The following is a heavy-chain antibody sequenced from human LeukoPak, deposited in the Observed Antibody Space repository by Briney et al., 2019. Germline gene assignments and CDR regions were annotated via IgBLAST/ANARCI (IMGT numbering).Heavy chain of an antibody. J-gene: IGHJ4*02. CDR1: GGSISSGSYF. V-gene: IGHV4-39*01. CDR3: ARHPDFWSGYYFDY. D-gene: IGHD3-3*01. CDR2: IYYTGST. Sequence: SETLSLTCTVSGGSISSGSYFWGWIRQPPGKGLEWIVTIYYTGSTYYNPSLKSRVTIFVYTSKNQFSLTLSSVTAADTAVYYCARHPDFWSGYYFDYWGQGILVTVSS.